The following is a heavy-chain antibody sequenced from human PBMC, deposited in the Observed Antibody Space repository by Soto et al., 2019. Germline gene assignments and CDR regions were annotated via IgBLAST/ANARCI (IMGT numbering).Heavy chain of an antibody. J-gene: IGHJ4*02. D-gene: IGHD3-10*01. CDR1: GFTFSSYW. V-gene: IGHV3-74*01. Sequence: EVQLVESGGGLVQPGGSLRLSCAASGFTFSSYWMHWVRQVPGKGLVWVSRINGEGSSTTYADSVKSRFTISRDNAKNTLYLQMNSLRVEDTAVYYCARGGYYGSESSEWGQGTLVTVSS. CDR2: INGEGSST. CDR3: ARGGYYGSESSE.